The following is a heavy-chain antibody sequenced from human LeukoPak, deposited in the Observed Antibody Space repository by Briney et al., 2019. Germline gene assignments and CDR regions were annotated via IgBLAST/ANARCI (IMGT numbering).Heavy chain of an antibody. J-gene: IGHJ3*02. Sequence: GGSLRLSCAASGFTFSSYEMNWVRQAPGKGLEWVSYISSSGSTIYYADSVKGRFTISRDNAKNSLYLQMNSLRAEDTAVYYCARDGSGGSCYSPAPGAFDIWGQGTMVTVSS. CDR1: GFTFSSYE. D-gene: IGHD2-15*01. V-gene: IGHV3-48*03. CDR2: ISSSGSTI. CDR3: ARDGSGGSCYSPAPGAFDI.